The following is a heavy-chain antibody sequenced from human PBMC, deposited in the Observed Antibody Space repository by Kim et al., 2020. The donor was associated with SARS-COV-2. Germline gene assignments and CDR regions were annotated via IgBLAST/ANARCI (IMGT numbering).Heavy chain of an antibody. CDR1: GFTFSTYW. Sequence: GGSLRLSCAASGFTFSTYWMTWVRQAPGKGLEWVDNINQGGTEKYYVDSVTGRFTISRDNAKNSLFLDVNSLRVEDTAVYYCARTHYGDYVWGQGTLVPV. J-gene: IGHJ4*02. V-gene: IGHV3-7*01. CDR3: ARTHYGDYV. D-gene: IGHD4-17*01. CDR2: INQGGTEK.